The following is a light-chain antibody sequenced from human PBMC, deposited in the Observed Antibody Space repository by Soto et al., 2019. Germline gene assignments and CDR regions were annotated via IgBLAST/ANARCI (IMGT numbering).Light chain of an antibody. V-gene: IGKV3-15*01. CDR1: QSVSSN. CDR2: AAS. Sequence: EIVMTQSPATLSVSPGERATLSCRASQSVSSNLAWYQQKPGQAPRLLIYAASTRATGFPARFSGSGSGTEFTLTISSLQSEDFAFYFCQQYNDWPLTFGGGTKVDIK. CDR3: QQYNDWPLT. J-gene: IGKJ4*01.